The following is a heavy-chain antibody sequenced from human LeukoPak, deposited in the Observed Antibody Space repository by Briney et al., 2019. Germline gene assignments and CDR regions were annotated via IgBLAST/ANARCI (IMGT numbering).Heavy chain of an antibody. D-gene: IGHD3-16*01. J-gene: IGHJ4*02. V-gene: IGHV4-30-4*01. CDR1: GGSISSDGYY. CDR3: ARAVGGYHFDY. Sequence: SQTLSLTCSVSGGSISSDGYYWSWIRQPPGKGLEWIGYIYYTGSTYYSPFLKSRVTISVDTSKNQFSLKLSSVTAADTAVYYCARAVGGYHFDYWGQGTLVTVSS. CDR2: IYYTGST.